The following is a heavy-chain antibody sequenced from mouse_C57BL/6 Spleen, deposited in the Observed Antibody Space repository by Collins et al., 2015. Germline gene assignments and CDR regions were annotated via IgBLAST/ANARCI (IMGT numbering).Heavy chain of an antibody. J-gene: IGHJ3*01. V-gene: IGHV1-64*01. CDR3: ARRESSYSNRAWFAY. D-gene: IGHD2-5*01. Sequence: QVQLQQPGAELVKPGASVKLSCKASGYTFTSCWMHWVKQGPGQGLEWIGMIHPNSGSTDYNEKFKSKATLTVDKSSSTAYMQLSSLTSEDSAVYYCARRESSYSNRAWFAYWGQGTLVTVSA. CDR2: IHPNSGST. CDR1: GYTFTSCW.